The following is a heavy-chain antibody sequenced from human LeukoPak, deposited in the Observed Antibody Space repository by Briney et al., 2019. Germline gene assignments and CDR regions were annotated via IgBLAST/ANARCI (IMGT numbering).Heavy chain of an antibody. J-gene: IGHJ4*02. CDR2: IGYDGSNK. D-gene: IGHD7-27*01. V-gene: IGHV3-30*02. CDR1: GFTFSSYW. Sequence: GGSLRLSCAASGFTFSSYWMSWVRQAPGKGLEWVSFIGYDGSNKYYADSVKGRFTISRDNSKNTLYLQMNNLRAEDTAVYYCTKGYNWGSDYWGQGTLVTVSS. CDR3: TKGYNWGSDY.